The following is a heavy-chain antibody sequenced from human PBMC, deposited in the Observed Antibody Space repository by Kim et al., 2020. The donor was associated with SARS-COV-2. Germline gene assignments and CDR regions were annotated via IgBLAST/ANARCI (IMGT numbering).Heavy chain of an antibody. V-gene: IGHV3-43*01. J-gene: IGHJ4*02. D-gene: IGHD6-13*01. CDR3: AKGRYSSSWYSGY. Sequence: YYADSVKGRFTISRDNSKNSLYLQMNSLRTEDTALYYCAKGRYSSSWYSGYWGQGTLVTVSS.